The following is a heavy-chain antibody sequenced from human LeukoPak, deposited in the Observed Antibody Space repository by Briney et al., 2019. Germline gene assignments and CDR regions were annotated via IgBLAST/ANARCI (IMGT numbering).Heavy chain of an antibody. CDR1: GGTFSSDA. V-gene: IGHV1-69*01. CDR3: ARRLERRGNWFDP. J-gene: IGHJ5*02. CDR2: IIPIFGTA. Sequence: ASVKVSCTASGGTFSSDAISWVRQAPGQGLEWMGGIIPIFGTANYAQKFQGRVTITADETTSTAYMELSSLRSEDMAVYYCARRLERRGNWFDPWGQGTPVTVSS. D-gene: IGHD1-1*01.